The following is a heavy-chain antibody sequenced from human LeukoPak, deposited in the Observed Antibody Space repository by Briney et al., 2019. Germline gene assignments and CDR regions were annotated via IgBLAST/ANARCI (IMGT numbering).Heavy chain of an antibody. CDR2: INPNSGGT. J-gene: IGHJ4*02. CDR1: GYTFTSYA. CDR3: SVAATWDY. Sequence: GASVKVSCKASGYTFTSYAIHWVRQAPGQGLEWMGRINPNSGGTNYAQKFQGRVTMTRDTSISTAYMELSRLRSDDTAVYYCSVAATWDYWGQGTLVTVSS. D-gene: IGHD6-19*01. V-gene: IGHV1-2*06.